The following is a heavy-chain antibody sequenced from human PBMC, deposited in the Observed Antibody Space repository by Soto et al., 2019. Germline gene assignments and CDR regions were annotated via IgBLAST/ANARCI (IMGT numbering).Heavy chain of an antibody. CDR3: ASGPGVPAAFDY. V-gene: IGHV4-61*01. CDR2: IYYSGST. J-gene: IGHJ4*02. Sequence: QLQLQESGPGLVKPSETLSLTCTVSGGSVSSGSYYWSWIRQPPGKGLEWIGYIYYSGSTNYNPSLKRRVTISVDTSKNQFSLKLSSVTAADTAVYYCASGPGVPAAFDYWGQGTLVTVSS. D-gene: IGHD2-2*01. CDR1: GGSVSSGSYY.